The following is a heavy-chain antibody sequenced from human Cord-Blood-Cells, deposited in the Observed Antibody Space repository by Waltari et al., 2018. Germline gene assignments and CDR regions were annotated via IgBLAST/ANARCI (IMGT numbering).Heavy chain of an antibody. CDR1: GGSFSGYY. Sequence: QVQLPQWGAGLLKPSETLSLTCAVSGGSFSGYYWSWIRQPPGKGLEWIGEINHSGSTNYNPSLKSRVTISVDTSKNQFSLKLSSVTAADTAVYYCARGPDLWFGELYFDYWGQGTLVTVSS. CDR2: INHSGST. CDR3: ARGPDLWFGELYFDY. J-gene: IGHJ4*02. D-gene: IGHD3-10*01. V-gene: IGHV4-34*01.